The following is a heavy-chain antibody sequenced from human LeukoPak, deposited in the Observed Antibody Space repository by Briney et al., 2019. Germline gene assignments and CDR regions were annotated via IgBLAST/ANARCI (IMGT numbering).Heavy chain of an antibody. CDR3: AKGHCGGDCYEYYFDY. Sequence: GGSLRPSCAASGFTFSSYAMSWVRQAPGKGLEWVSSISGSGGSTYYADSVKGRFTISRDNSKNTLYLQMNSLRAEDTAVYYCAKGHCGGDCYEYYFDYWGQGTLVTVSS. CDR1: GFTFSSYA. J-gene: IGHJ4*02. CDR2: ISGSGGST. D-gene: IGHD2-21*02. V-gene: IGHV3-23*01.